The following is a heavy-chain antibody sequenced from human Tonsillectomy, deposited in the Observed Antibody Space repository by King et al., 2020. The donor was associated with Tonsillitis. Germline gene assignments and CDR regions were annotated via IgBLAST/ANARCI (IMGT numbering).Heavy chain of an antibody. D-gene: IGHD2-8*01. CDR2: LYYDGRVD. CDR3: ARLMGTSATTGSAMDV. V-gene: IGHV3-30*03. CDR1: GFTLSNHI. Sequence: VQLVESGGGVVQPGESLRLSCAASGFTLSNHIMYWVRQPPGKGLEWLALLYYDGRVDSYTESVKGRFTISRDTSKNMLHLQMHSLRAEDSAVYYCARLMGTSATTGSAMDVWGRGTTVTVSS. J-gene: IGHJ6*02.